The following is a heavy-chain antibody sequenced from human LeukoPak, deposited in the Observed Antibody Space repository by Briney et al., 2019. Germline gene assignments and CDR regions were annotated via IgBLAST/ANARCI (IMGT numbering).Heavy chain of an antibody. V-gene: IGHV5-51*01. CDR2: IHSADSNT. D-gene: IGHD6-13*01. CDR3: ALHYAAVGNYYYGMDV. Sequence: GESLKISCKDSGYSFTNYWIGWVRQMPGKGLEWMGIIHSADSNTKYSPSFQGQVTISADKSISTVFLQWSSLKASDTAMYYCALHYAAVGNYYYGMDVWGQGTTVTVSS. CDR1: GYSFTNYW. J-gene: IGHJ6*02.